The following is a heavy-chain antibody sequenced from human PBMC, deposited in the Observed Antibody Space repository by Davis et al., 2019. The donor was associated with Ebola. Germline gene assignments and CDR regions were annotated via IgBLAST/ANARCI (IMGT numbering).Heavy chain of an antibody. CDR3: AKTRRLYFYYGMDV. V-gene: IGHV3-23*01. Sequence: PGGSLRLSCTASGFTFSTYAMSWVRQAPGAGLEWVSAISHSGGDTYYADSVKGRFTISRDNSKKTVDLHMNSLRAEDTAIYYCAKTRRLYFYYGMDVWGQGTTVTVSS. CDR1: GFTFSTYA. CDR2: ISHSGGDT. J-gene: IGHJ6*02.